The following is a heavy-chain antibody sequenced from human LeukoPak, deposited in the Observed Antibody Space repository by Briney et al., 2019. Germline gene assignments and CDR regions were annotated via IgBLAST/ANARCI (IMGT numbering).Heavy chain of an antibody. CDR3: ARVDGSGSYHNWFDP. CDR2: INHSGST. Sequence: PSETLSLTCAVYGGSFSGYYWSWIRQPPGKGLGWIGEINHSGSTNYNPSLKSRVTISVDTSKNQFSLKLSSVTAADTAVCYCARVDGSGSYHNWFDPWGQGTLVTVSS. CDR1: GGSFSGYY. J-gene: IGHJ5*02. D-gene: IGHD3-10*01. V-gene: IGHV4-34*01.